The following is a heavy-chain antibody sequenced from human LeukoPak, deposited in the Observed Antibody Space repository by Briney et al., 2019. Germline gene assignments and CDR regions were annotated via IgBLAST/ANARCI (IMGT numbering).Heavy chain of an antibody. V-gene: IGHV3-30*04. D-gene: IGHD6-19*01. CDR1: GFTFSSYA. Sequence: GGSLRLSCAASGFTFSSYAMHWVRQAPGKGLEWVAVISYDGSNKYYADSVKGRFTISRDSSKNTLYLQMNSLRAEDTAVYYCARRKVYASSGWPGGFDYWGQGTLVTVSS. CDR2: ISYDGSNK. J-gene: IGHJ4*02. CDR3: ARRKVYASSGWPGGFDY.